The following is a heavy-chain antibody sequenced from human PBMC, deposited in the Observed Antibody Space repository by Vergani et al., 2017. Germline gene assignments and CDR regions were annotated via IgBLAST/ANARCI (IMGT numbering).Heavy chain of an antibody. J-gene: IGHJ4*02. Sequence: QLQLHKSGPGLVKPSETLSLTCTLSGGSISSSSHFWGWLRQTPGKGLEWIGSIYYTGSAYYNPSLKSRVSISVDASKNQFSLKLSSVTAADSAVYYCARHDSGHYDASYYGLDVWGQGTLVTVSS. V-gene: IGHV4-39*01. CDR2: IYYTGSA. CDR1: GGSISSSSHF. D-gene: IGHD3-3*01. CDR3: ARHDSGHYDASYYGLDV.